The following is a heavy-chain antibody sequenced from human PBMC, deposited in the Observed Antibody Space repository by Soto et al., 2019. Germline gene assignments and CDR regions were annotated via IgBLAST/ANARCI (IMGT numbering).Heavy chain of an antibody. CDR2: ISPYNDKT. J-gene: IGHJ4*02. D-gene: IGHD3-22*01. CDR1: GYTFTSYD. V-gene: IGHV1-18*04. Sequence: VASVKVSCKASGYTFTSYDISWVRQAPGQGLEWMGWISPYNDKTKYAQMFQGRVTMTTDTSTSTAYMELRSLRSDDTAVYYCARGHYDSGGYYVGHFDYWGRGTLVTVSS. CDR3: ARGHYDSGGYYVGHFDY.